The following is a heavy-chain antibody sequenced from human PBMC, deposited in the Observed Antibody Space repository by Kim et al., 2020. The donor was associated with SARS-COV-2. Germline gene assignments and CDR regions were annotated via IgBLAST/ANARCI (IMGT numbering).Heavy chain of an antibody. CDR2: ISYDGSNK. D-gene: IGHD5-12*01. CDR3: ARASPGDSGYESYGMDV. Sequence: GGSLRLSCAASGFTFSSYGMHWVRQAPGKGLEWVAVISYDGSNKYYADSVKGRFTISRDNSKNTLYLQMNSLRAEDTAVYYFARASPGDSGYESYGMDVWGQGATVTVSS. J-gene: IGHJ6*02. V-gene: IGHV3-33*05. CDR1: GFTFSSYG.